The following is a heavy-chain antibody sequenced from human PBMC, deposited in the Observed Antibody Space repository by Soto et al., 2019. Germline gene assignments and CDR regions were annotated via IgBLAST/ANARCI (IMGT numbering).Heavy chain of an antibody. CDR3: AKARCSTTNCYVPDY. J-gene: IGHJ4*02. V-gene: IGHV3-23*01. D-gene: IGHD2-8*01. CDR2: ISGSVGIS. Sequence: GGSLRLSCAASGFSFSTYTMSWVRRAPGKGLERVSSISGSVGISSYADSVQGRFFISRDNPKQTLYLQMNSLRAEDTAVYYCAKARCSTTNCYVPDYWGQGILVTVSS. CDR1: GFSFSTYT.